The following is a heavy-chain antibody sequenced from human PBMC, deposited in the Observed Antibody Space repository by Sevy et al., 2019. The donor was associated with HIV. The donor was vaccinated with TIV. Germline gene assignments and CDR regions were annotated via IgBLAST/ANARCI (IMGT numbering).Heavy chain of an antibody. Sequence: ASVKVSCKVSGYSLTGLSMHWVRQAPGKGLEWMGSFDPEDGERIYAQKLEGRVTMTEDTSADTAYKELNSLRFEDTAVYYCATTKDYYESSGCPFDYWGQGTLVTVSS. V-gene: IGHV1-24*01. D-gene: IGHD3-22*01. CDR2: FDPEDGER. J-gene: IGHJ4*02. CDR1: GYSLTGLS. CDR3: ATTKDYYESSGCPFDY.